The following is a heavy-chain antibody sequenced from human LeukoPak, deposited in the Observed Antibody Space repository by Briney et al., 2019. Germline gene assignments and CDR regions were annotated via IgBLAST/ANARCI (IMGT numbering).Heavy chain of an antibody. CDR1: EFTLRSYS. Sequence: PGGSLRLSCAASEFTLRSYSMHWVRQAPGKGLEWVSYISTSSTYIYYADLVRGRFSISRDNAKNSLYLHLNILKADDTAVYYCARDTSGSSIGLIDFWGQGTLVTVSS. J-gene: IGHJ4*02. D-gene: IGHD1-26*01. V-gene: IGHV3-21*01. CDR3: ARDTSGSSIGLIDF. CDR2: ISTSSTYI.